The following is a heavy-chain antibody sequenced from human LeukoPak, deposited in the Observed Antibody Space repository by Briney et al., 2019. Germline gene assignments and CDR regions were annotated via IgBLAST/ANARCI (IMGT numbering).Heavy chain of an antibody. J-gene: IGHJ4*02. D-gene: IGHD5-18*01. CDR1: GGSISSGLYS. V-gene: IGHV4-30-2*03. CDR2: IYHTGST. CDR3: ARHDAGGYSYGFDY. Sequence: SQTLSLTCDVSGGSISSGLYSWSWIRQPLGKGLEWIGYIYHTGSTYYNPSLKSRVTISVDTSKNQLSLKLSSVTAAETAVYYCARHDAGGYSYGFDYWGQGTLVIVSS.